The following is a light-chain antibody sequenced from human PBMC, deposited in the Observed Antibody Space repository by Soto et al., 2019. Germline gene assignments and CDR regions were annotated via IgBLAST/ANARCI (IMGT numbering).Light chain of an antibody. CDR2: SDD. CDR3: AAWNDNLNGPSYV. V-gene: IGLV1-44*01. Sequence: QSVLTQPPSASGTPGQKVTISCSGSSSNIGSNAVNWYQQVPGTAPKLLIFSDDQRPSGVPDRFSGSKSGTSASLAISGLQSEDEADYICAAWNDNLNGPSYVFGTGTKGTVL. CDR1: SSNIGSNA. J-gene: IGLJ1*01.